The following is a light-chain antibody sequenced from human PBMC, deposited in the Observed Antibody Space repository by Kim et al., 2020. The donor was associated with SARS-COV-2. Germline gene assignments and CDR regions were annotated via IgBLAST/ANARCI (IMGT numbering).Light chain of an antibody. CDR2: DAS. CDR1: QSVSCY. CDR3: QERSNWPLS. Sequence: WAPGERPTLTCRASQSVSCYLAWDKQKPGQAPRLLIYDASNRGTGIPARFSGSGSGTDFTLNISSLEPEDFAVYYCQERSNWPLSFGGGNKVDSK. V-gene: IGKV3-11*01. J-gene: IGKJ4*01.